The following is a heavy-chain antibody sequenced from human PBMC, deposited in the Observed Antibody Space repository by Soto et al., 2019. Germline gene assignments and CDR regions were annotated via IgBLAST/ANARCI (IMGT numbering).Heavy chain of an antibody. V-gene: IGHV4-39*01. J-gene: IGHJ4*02. Sequence: QVQLQESGPGLVKPSETLSLTCTVSGGSIYRSGYYWGWIRQPPGRGLEWIGNIDYNGVTYSNPPLKSRVTISRDTSKNQFSLKLTSVTAADTALYYCGKVLVGATGHTDSDSWGPGTLVAVSS. CDR3: GKVLVGATGHTDSDS. CDR2: IDYNGVT. D-gene: IGHD2-15*01. CDR1: GGSIYRSGYY.